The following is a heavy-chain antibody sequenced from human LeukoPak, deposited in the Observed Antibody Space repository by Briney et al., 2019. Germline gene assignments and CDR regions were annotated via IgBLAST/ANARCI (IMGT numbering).Heavy chain of an antibody. CDR1: GFTFSSYG. CDR2: IWYDGINK. Sequence: GGSLRLSCAASGFTFSSYGMHWVRQAPGKGLEWVAVIWYDGINKYYADSVKGRFTISRDNSKNALYLQMNGLRAEDTAVYYCARGMVGATYFDYWGQGTLVTVSS. J-gene: IGHJ4*02. D-gene: IGHD1-26*01. CDR3: ARGMVGATYFDY. V-gene: IGHV3-33*01.